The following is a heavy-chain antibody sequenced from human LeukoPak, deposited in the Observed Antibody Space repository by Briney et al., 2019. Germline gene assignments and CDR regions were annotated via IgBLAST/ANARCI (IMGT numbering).Heavy chain of an antibody. Sequence: PGGSLRLSCAASGFTFSNYAMSWVRRAPGKGLEWVSSISGKSTSTYYADSVKGRFTISRDNSKNTLYLQMNSLRAEDTAVYYCAKELPKDYWGQGTLVTVSS. CDR1: GFTFSNYA. CDR2: ISGKSTST. V-gene: IGHV3-23*01. J-gene: IGHJ4*02. D-gene: IGHD1-26*01. CDR3: AKELPKDY.